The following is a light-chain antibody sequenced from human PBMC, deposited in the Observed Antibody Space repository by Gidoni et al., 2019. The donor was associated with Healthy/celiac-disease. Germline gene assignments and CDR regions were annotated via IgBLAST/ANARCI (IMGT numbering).Light chain of an antibody. CDR3: QQRSNWPT. CDR2: DAS. J-gene: IGKJ4*01. CDR1: QSASSY. Sequence: EIALTQSPATLSLPPGERATLSCRASQSASSYLAWYQQKPGQAPRLLIYDASNRATGIPARFSGSGSGTDFTLTISSLEPEDFAVYYCQQRSNWPTFXGXTKVEIK. V-gene: IGKV3-11*01.